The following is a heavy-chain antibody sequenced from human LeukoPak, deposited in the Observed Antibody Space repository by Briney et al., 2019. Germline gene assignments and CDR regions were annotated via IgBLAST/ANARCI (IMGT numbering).Heavy chain of an antibody. V-gene: IGHV3-21*01. CDR2: ISSSSSYI. CDR3: ASELPSSSSGNFDY. Sequence: GGSLRLSCAASGFTFSSYWMSWVRQAPGKGLEWVSSISSSSSYIYYADSVKGRFTISRDNAKNSLYLQMNSLRAEDTAVYYCASELPSSSSGNFDYXXXGTLVTVSS. D-gene: IGHD6-6*01. J-gene: IGHJ4*02. CDR1: GFTFSSYW.